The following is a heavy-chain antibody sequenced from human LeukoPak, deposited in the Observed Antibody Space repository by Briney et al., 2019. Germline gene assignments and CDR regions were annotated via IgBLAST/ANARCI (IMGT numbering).Heavy chain of an antibody. CDR1: GYTFTSYG. CDR2: ISAYNGNT. J-gene: IGHJ4*02. V-gene: IGHV1-18*01. Sequence: ASVKVSCKASGYTFTSYGISWVRQAPGQGLEWMGWISAYNGNTNYAQKLQGRVTMTTDTSTSTAYMELRSLRSDDTAVYYCARKCYDFWSGYANDDYWGQGTLVTVSS. CDR3: ARKCYDFWSGYANDDY. D-gene: IGHD3-3*01.